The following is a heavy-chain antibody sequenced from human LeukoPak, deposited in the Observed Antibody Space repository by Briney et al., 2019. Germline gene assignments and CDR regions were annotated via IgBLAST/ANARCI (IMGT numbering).Heavy chain of an antibody. CDR1: GYNFTSYW. V-gene: IGHV5-51*01. Sequence: GESLKISCKGSGYNFTSYWIDWVRQMPGKGLEWMGIIYPGDSDTRYSPSFQGQVTISADKSISTAYLQWSSLKASDTAMYYCARCKEGYCSSLDYWGQGTLVTVSS. J-gene: IGHJ4*02. D-gene: IGHD2-2*01. CDR2: IYPGDSDT. CDR3: ARCKEGYCSSLDY.